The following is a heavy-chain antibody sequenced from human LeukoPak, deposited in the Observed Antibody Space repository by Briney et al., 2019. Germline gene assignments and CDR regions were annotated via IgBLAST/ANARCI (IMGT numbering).Heavy chain of an antibody. CDR2: ISGSGGST. CDR3: ARGGLGYCSSTSCYPFDY. D-gene: IGHD2-2*01. J-gene: IGHJ4*02. V-gene: IGHV3-23*01. Sequence: GGSLRLSCAASGFTFSSYAMSWVRQAPGKGLEWVSAISGSGGSTYYADSVKGRFTISRDNSKNTLYLQMNSLRAEDTAVYYCARGGLGYCSSTSCYPFDYWGQGTLVTVSS. CDR1: GFTFSSYA.